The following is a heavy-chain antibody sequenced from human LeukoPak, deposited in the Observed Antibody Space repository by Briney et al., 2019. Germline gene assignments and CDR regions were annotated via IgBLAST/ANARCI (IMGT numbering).Heavy chain of an antibody. V-gene: IGHV4-39*01. J-gene: IGHJ4*02. CDR1: VGSISSSIYY. CDR2: VYYTGSA. CDR3: ARLRGGAWEYFVY. Sequence: SETLSLTCTVSVGSISSSIYYWGWIRQPPGKGLELIGHVYYTGSAYFNPSLKSRVTMSVDTSKNQFSLNLSSVTAAETAVYYCARLRGGAWEYFVYWGQGTLGTVSS. D-gene: IGHD3-16*01.